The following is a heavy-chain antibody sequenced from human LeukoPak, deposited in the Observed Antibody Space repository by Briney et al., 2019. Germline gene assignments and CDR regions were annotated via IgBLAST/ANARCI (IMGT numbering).Heavy chain of an antibody. CDR3: ARTRSDYSLPPFDY. V-gene: IGHV5-51*01. Sequence: PGESLKISCKGSGYSVTSYWIGWVRQMPGKGLEWMGIIYPGDSDTRYSPSFQGQVTISAGRSISTAYLQWSSLKASDTAMYYCARTRSDYSLPPFDYWGQGTLVTVSS. CDR1: GYSVTSYW. D-gene: IGHD3-10*01. CDR2: IYPGDSDT. J-gene: IGHJ4*02.